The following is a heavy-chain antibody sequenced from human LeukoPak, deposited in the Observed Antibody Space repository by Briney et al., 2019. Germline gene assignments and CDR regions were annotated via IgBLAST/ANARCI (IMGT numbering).Heavy chain of an antibody. CDR1: GGSISSGRDY. Sequence: SETLSLTCTVSGGSISSGRDYWGWIRQLAGKGLECIGRRYSSGSTNYNPSLTSPVTISVDTSKNQFSLKLSSVTAADTAVYYCARGGDGYTRPSDTFDIWGQGTMVTVSS. V-gene: IGHV4-61*02. J-gene: IGHJ3*02. CDR2: RYSSGST. D-gene: IGHD5-24*01. CDR3: ARGGDGYTRPSDTFDI.